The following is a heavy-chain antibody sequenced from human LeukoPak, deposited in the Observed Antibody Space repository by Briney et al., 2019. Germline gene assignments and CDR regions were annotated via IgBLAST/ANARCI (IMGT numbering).Heavy chain of an antibody. J-gene: IGHJ3*02. Sequence: ASVKVSCNASGYTFTGYYMHWVRQAPGQGLEWMGWINPNSGGTNYAQKFQGRVTMTRDTSISTAYMELSRLRSDDTAVYYCARAGGGYNFKLLRAFDIWGQGTMVTVSS. D-gene: IGHD5-12*01. V-gene: IGHV1-2*02. CDR3: ARAGGGYNFKLLRAFDI. CDR1: GYTFTGYY. CDR2: INPNSGGT.